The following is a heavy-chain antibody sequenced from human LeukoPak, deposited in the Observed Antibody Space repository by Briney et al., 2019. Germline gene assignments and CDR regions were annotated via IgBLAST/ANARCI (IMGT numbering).Heavy chain of an antibody. Sequence: PGRSLRLSCAASGFTFSSYGMHWVRQAPGKGLEWVAVIWYDGRNKFYADSLKGRFTISRDDSKNTLYLQMNSLRPEDTAVYYCARNSPNGGHDAFDIWGQGTMVTVSS. CDR1: GFTFSSYG. CDR2: IWYDGRNK. V-gene: IGHV3-33*01. CDR3: ARNSPNGGHDAFDI. J-gene: IGHJ3*02. D-gene: IGHD7-27*01.